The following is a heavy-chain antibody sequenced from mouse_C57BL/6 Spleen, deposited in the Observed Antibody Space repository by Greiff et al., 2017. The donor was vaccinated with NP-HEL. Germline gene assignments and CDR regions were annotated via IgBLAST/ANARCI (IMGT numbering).Heavy chain of an antibody. D-gene: IGHD1-1*01. CDR2: INPGSGGT. Sequence: QVQLQQSGAELVRPGTSVKVSCKASGYAFTNYLIEWVKQRPGQGLEWIGVINPGSGGTNYNEKFKGKATLTADKSSSTAYMQLSSLTSEDSAVYFCARSEVTTVVAKNFDYWGQGTTLTVSS. V-gene: IGHV1-54*01. J-gene: IGHJ2*01. CDR1: GYAFTNYL. CDR3: ARSEVTTVVAKNFDY.